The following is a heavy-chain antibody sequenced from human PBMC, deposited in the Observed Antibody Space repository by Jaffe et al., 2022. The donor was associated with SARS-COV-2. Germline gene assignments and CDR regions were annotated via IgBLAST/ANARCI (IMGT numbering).Heavy chain of an antibody. CDR2: ISYDGSNK. CDR3: AKDRGGELPDY. Sequence: QVQLVESGGGVVQPGRSLRLSCAASGFTFSSYGMHWVRQAPGKGLEWVAVISYDGSNKYYADSVKGRFTISRDNSKNTLYLQMNSLRAEDTAVYYCAKDRGGELPDYWGQGTLVTVSS. J-gene: IGHJ4*02. V-gene: IGHV3-30*18. CDR1: GFTFSSYG. D-gene: IGHD1-26*01.